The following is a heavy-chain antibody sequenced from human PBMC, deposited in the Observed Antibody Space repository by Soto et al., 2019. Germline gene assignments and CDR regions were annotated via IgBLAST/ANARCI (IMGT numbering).Heavy chain of an antibody. D-gene: IGHD5-12*01. CDR1: GGSIISGGYY. V-gene: IGHV4-31*03. J-gene: IGHJ4*02. CDR2: IYYSGST. CDR3: ARSPERGYSGYEFDY. Sequence: PSETLSLTCTVSGGSIISGGYYFICIRQHPGKGLEWIGYIYYSGSTYYNPSLKSRVTISVDTSKNQFSLKLSSVTAADTAVYYCARSPERGYSGYEFDYWGQGTLVTVSS.